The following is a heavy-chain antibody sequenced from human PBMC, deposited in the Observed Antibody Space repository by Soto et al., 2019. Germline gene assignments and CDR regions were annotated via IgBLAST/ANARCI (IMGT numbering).Heavy chain of an antibody. CDR2: IWYDGSNK. CDR1: GFTFSSYG. V-gene: IGHV3-33*01. Sequence: GGSLRLSCAASGFTFSSYGMHWVRQAPGKGLEWVAVIWYDGSNKYYADSVKGRFTISRDNSKNTLYLQMNSLRAEDTAVYYCARDYFDVRDLPVASPLTYWGQGTLVTVSS. CDR3: ARDYFDVRDLPVASPLTY. J-gene: IGHJ4*02. D-gene: IGHD3-9*01.